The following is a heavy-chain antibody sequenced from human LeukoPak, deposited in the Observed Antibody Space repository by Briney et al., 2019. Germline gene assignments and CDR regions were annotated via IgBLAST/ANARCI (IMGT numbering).Heavy chain of an antibody. CDR3: ARQYPFDS. D-gene: IGHD2/OR15-2a*01. Sequence: GESLKISCKASGYSFTSYWINWERQMPGKGLEWMGRIDPSGSYINYSPSFQGLVTISADKSISTAYLQWSSLKASDTAIYYCARQYPFDSWGQGTLVTVSS. CDR1: GYSFTSYW. J-gene: IGHJ5*01. V-gene: IGHV5-10-1*01. CDR2: IDPSGSYI.